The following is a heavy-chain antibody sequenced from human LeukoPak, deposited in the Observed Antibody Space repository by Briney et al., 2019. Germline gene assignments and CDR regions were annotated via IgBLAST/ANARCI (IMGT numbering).Heavy chain of an antibody. CDR2: INHSGST. CDR3: ARVYSSGYYAY. CDR1: GGSFSGYY. D-gene: IGHD3-3*01. J-gene: IGHJ4*02. Sequence: SETLSLTCAVYGGSFSGYYWSWIRQPPGKGLEWIGEINHSGSTNYNPSLKSRVTISVDMSKNQFSLKLSSVTAADTAVYYCARVYSSGYYAYWGQGTLVTVSS. V-gene: IGHV4-34*01.